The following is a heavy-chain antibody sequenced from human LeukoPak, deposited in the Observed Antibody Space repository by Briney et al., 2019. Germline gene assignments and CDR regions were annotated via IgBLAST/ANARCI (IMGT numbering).Heavy chain of an antibody. J-gene: IGHJ6*02. CDR2: LSGRGDTI. D-gene: IGHD6-19*01. Sequence: PGASLRLSCATSGFDFPKYAMSWVRQAPGKGLEWVSSLSGRGDTIHYADSVKGRFTISRDNSKNTLYLEMNSLRAEDTALYYCAKSTISVAHYFYSMGVWGQGTTVTVSS. CDR3: AKSTISVAHYFYSMGV. V-gene: IGHV3-23*01. CDR1: GFDFPKYA.